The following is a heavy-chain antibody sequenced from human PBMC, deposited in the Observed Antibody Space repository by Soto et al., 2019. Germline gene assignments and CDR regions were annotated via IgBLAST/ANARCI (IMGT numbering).Heavy chain of an antibody. CDR1: GFTFSNYA. Sequence: EVQLLESGGGSVQPGGSLRLSCAASGFTFSNYAMSWVRQAPGKGLEWVSAIIASVGSTYYTDSVKGRFTISRDNSKNTLYLQMNSLRAEDTAVYYCAKGGQSYDYWGQGTLVTVSS. V-gene: IGHV3-23*01. CDR2: IIASVGST. D-gene: IGHD3-10*01. CDR3: AKGGQSYDY. J-gene: IGHJ4*02.